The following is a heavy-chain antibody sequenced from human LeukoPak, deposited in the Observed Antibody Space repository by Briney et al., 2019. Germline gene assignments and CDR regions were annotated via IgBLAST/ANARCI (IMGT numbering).Heavy chain of an antibody. CDR3: AREFHGDFSTQIDY. CDR2: IYSGGST. J-gene: IGHJ4*02. CDR1: GFTVSSNY. Sequence: PGGSLRLSCAASGFTVSSNYMSWVRQAPGKGLEWVSVIYSGGSTYYADSVKGRFTISRDNSKNTLYLQMNSLRAEDTAVYYCAREFHGDFSTQIDYWGQGTLVTVSS. D-gene: IGHD4-17*01. V-gene: IGHV3-66*01.